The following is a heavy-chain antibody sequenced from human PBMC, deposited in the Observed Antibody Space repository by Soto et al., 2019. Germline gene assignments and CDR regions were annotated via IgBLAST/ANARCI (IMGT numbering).Heavy chain of an antibody. CDR3: TTPASRGDSGDF. CDR2: VRTKINAYAT. J-gene: IGHJ4*02. V-gene: IGHV3-73*01. CDR1: GLTFSVSV. Sequence: EVQLVESGGGLVRPGGSLTLSCSVSGLTFSVSVIHWVRQPPGKGLEWVGRVRTKINAYATSYSESVKGRFTISRDDSKNTAGLQMNSLTTEDTAVYYCTTPASRGDSGDFWGRGTMVTVSS. D-gene: IGHD2-21*02.